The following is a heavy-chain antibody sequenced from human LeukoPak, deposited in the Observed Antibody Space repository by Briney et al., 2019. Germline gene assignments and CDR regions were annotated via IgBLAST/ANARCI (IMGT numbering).Heavy chain of an antibody. D-gene: IGHD3-16*01. CDR3: ARELARSFQVMGY. Sequence: SETLSLTCTVSGGSISSSSDYWGWIRQAPGKGLEWIGSIYYSGSTYYNPSLKSRVTISVDTSRNQFSLNLISVTAADTAVYYCARELARSFQVMGYWGQGTLVSISS. CDR2: IYYSGST. J-gene: IGHJ4*02. CDR1: GGSISSSSDY. V-gene: IGHV4-39*02.